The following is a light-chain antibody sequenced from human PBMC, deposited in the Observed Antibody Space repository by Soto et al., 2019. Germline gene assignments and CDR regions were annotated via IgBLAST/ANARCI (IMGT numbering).Light chain of an antibody. J-gene: IGLJ3*02. Sequence: QSVLTQPRSVSGSRGQSVTISCTGTSSDVGGYNYVSWYQQHPGKAPKLMIYDVSKWPSGVPDRFSGSKSGNTASLTISGLQAEDEADYYCCSYAGNSLWVFGGGTKLTVL. V-gene: IGLV2-11*01. CDR2: DVS. CDR3: CSYAGNSLWV. CDR1: SSDVGGYNY.